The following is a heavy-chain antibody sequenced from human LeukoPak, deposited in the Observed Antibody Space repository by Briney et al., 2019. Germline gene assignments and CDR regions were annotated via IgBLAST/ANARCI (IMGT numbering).Heavy chain of an antibody. CDR2: IIPIFGTA. V-gene: IGHV1-69*05. J-gene: IGHJ4*02. D-gene: IGHD6-19*01. CDR1: GGTFSSYA. CDR3: ARTDYHGSGWYGDFDY. Sequence: SVKVSCKASGGTFSSYAISWVRQAPGQGLEWMGGIIPIFGTANYAQKFQGRVTITTDESTSTAYMELSSLRSEDTAVYYCARTDYHGSGWYGDFDYWGQGTQVTVSS.